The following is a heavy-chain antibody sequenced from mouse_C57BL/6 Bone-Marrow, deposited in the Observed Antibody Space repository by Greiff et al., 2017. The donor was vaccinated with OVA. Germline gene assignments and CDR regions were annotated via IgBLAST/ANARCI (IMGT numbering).Heavy chain of an antibody. Sequence: EVQLQESGPGLVKPSQSLSLTCSVTGYSITSGYYWNWILQFPGNKLEWMGYISYDGSNNYNPSLKNRISITRDTSKNQFFLKLNSVTTEDTATYYCARDRDSNPHWYLDVWGTGTTVTVSS. CDR1: GYSITSGYY. J-gene: IGHJ1*03. CDR3: ARDRDSNPHWYLDV. V-gene: IGHV3-6*01. D-gene: IGHD2-5*01. CDR2: ISYDGSN.